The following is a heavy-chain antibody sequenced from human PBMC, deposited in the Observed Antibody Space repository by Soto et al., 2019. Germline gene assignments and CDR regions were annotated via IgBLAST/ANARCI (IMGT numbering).Heavy chain of an antibody. D-gene: IGHD6-13*01. V-gene: IGHV3-23*01. CDR3: AKAGFSSSWSPSYFNY. CDR1: GFTFSSYA. Sequence: EVQLLESGGGLVQPGRSLRLSCAASGFTFSSYAMNWVRQAPGKGLEWVSAMSGTGGSTYYADSEKGRFTISRDNSKNTLYLQMNSLRVEDTAVFYCAKAGFSSSWSPSYFNYWGQGTLVTVSS. CDR2: MSGTGGST. J-gene: IGHJ4*02.